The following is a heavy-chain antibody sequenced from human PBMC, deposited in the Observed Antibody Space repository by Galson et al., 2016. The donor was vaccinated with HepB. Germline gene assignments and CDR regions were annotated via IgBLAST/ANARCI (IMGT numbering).Heavy chain of an antibody. CDR3: ARQYYYDTSGYMNWFDP. CDR2: IWHDGSND. J-gene: IGHJ5*02. D-gene: IGHD3-22*01. CDR1: GFTFSTYA. Sequence: SLRLSCAASGFTFSTYAMHWARQAPGKGLEWVAVIWHDGSNDHYADSVKGRVTISRDNSKNTLYLQMNSLRAEDTAVYYCARQYYYDTSGYMNWFDPWGQGTLVTVSS. V-gene: IGHV3-33*01.